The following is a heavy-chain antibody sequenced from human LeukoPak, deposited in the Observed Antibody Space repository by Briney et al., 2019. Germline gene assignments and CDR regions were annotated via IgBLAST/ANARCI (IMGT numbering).Heavy chain of an antibody. Sequence: GGSLRLSCAATGFTFSNYAVHWGRQAPGKGLEWVAFISDDGSRQHYADSVKGRFTISRDNSKNTLYLQMNSLRAEDTAVYYCAKEGRDGFNYDYWGQGTLVTVSS. J-gene: IGHJ4*02. CDR3: AKEGRDGFNYDY. V-gene: IGHV3-30-3*01. CDR2: ISDDGSRQ. D-gene: IGHD5-24*01. CDR1: GFTFSNYA.